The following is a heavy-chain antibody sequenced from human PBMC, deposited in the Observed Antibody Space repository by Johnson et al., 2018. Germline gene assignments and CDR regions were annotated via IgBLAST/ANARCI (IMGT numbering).Heavy chain of an antibody. J-gene: IGHJ1*01. V-gene: IGHV3-48*01. CDR2: ISRTSDTT. Sequence: EVQLVESGGDLVQPGRSLRLSCSASGFTFGVFALNWFRQAPGKGLEWVSYISRTSDTTYYVDSVKGRFTISRDDAKNSLYLKMNILRAEDTAVYYCAKGVVVGLYFQHWGQGTLVNVSS. CDR1: GFTFGVFA. CDR3: AKGVVVGLYFQH. D-gene: IGHD2-21*01.